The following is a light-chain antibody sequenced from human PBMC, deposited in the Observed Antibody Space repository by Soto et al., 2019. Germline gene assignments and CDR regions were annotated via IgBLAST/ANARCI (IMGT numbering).Light chain of an antibody. CDR2: EVS. CDR3: CSYAGSSTLNWV. J-gene: IGLJ3*02. Sequence: QSALTQPASVSGSPGQSITISCTGTSSDVGSYNLVSWYQQHPGEAPKLMIYEVSKRPSGVSNRFSGSKSGNTASLTISGLQAEDEADYYCCSYAGSSTLNWVFGGGTKLTVL. V-gene: IGLV2-23*02. CDR1: SSDVGSYNL.